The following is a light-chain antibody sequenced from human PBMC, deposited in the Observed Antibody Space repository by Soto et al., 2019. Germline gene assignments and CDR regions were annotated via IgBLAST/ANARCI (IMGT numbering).Light chain of an antibody. CDR3: QQYDNSPWT. CDR2: GAS. CDR1: QSVSSTY. Sequence: EIVLTQSPGTLSLSPGERATLSCRASQSVSSTYFAWYQQKPGQAPRLLIYGASRRATGIPDRFSGSGSGTDFTLTINGLEPEDFAVYHCQQYDNSPWTFGQGTKVDIK. V-gene: IGKV3-20*01. J-gene: IGKJ1*01.